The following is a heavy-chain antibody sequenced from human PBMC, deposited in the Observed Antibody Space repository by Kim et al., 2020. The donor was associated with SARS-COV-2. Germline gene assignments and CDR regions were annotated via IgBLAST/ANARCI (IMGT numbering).Heavy chain of an antibody. CDR3: ARAGKVGATYWFDP. CDR2: ISYDGSDK. D-gene: IGHD1-26*01. Sequence: GSLRLSCAASGFTFSSYPMLWVRQAPGKWLEWVAVISYDGSDKYYADSVKGRFTISRDNSKNTLYLQMNSLRTEDTAVYYCARAGKVGATYWFDPWGQGTLVTVSS. V-gene: IGHV3-30*04. CDR1: GFTFSSYP. J-gene: IGHJ5*02.